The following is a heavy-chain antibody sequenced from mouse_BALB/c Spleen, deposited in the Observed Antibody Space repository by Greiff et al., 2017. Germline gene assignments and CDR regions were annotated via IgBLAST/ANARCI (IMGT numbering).Heavy chain of an antibody. Sequence: VQLQQSGPELVKPGASVKMSCKAYGYTFTSYVMHWVKQKPGQGLEWIGYINPYNDGTKYNEKFKGKATLTSDKSSSTAYMELSSLTSEDSAVYYCADGYYVGYYAMDYWGQGTSVTVSS. CDR1: GYTFTSYV. CDR2: INPYNDGT. J-gene: IGHJ4*01. D-gene: IGHD2-3*01. V-gene: IGHV1-14*01. CDR3: ADGYYVGYYAMDY.